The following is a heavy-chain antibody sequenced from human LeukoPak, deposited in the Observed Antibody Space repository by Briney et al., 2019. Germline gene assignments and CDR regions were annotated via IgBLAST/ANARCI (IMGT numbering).Heavy chain of an antibody. CDR2: ISYDGSNK. CDR1: GFTFSSYA. D-gene: IGHD6-13*01. J-gene: IGHJ4*02. Sequence: GRPLRLSCAASGFTFSSYAMQWVRQALGKGLEWVAVISYDGSNKYYADSVKGRFTISRDNSKNTLYLQMNSLRAEDTAVYYCARYVGQQLVLGYFDYWGQGTLVTVSS. CDR3: ARYVGQQLVLGYFDY. V-gene: IGHV3-30*04.